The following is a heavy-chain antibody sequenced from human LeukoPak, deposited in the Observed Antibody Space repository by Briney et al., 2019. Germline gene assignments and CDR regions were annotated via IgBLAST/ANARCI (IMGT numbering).Heavy chain of an antibody. D-gene: IGHD4-17*01. CDR2: ISSSGSTI. V-gene: IGHV3-48*04. Sequence: PGGSLRLSCAASGFIFSNYGMHWVRQAPGKGLEWVSYISSSGSTIYYAASVKGRFTISRDNAKNSLYLQMNSLRAEDTAVYYCATYGDYAYPGVDCWGQGTLVTVSS. J-gene: IGHJ4*02. CDR1: GFIFSNYG. CDR3: ATYGDYAYPGVDC.